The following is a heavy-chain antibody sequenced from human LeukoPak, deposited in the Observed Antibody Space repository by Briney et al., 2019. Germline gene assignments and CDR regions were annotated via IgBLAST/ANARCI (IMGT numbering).Heavy chain of an antibody. CDR1: GFTFSDYY. CDR2: IRSKVYGGTP. CDR3: SRDQTPYY. V-gene: IGHV3-49*03. Sequence: GSLRLSCAASGFTFSDYYMSWIRQAPGKGLEWVGFIRSKVYGGTPEYAASVKGRFTISRNDSKGIAYLQMNSLKTEDTAVYYCSRDQTPYYWGQGTLVTVSS. J-gene: IGHJ4*02.